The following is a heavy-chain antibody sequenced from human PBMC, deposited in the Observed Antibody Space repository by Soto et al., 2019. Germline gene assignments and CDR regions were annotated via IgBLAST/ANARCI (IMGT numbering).Heavy chain of an antibody. CDR1: SVSNAW. Sequence: SVSNAWMNWVRQAPGKGLEWVGRIQSKTDGGTTDYAAPVKGRFTISRDDSKNTLYLQMNSLKTEDTAVYYCTTDAYGYYYYGMDVWGQGTTVTVSS. CDR2: IQSKTDGGTT. V-gene: IGHV3-15*07. J-gene: IGHJ6*02. D-gene: IGHD3-16*01. CDR3: TTDAYGYYYYGMDV.